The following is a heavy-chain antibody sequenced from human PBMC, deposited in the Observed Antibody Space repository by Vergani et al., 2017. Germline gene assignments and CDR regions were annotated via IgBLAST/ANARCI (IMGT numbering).Heavy chain of an antibody. V-gene: IGHV1-69*01. CDR2: IIPIFGTA. D-gene: IGHD4-17*01. CDR3: ARDPNNDYGDYRWFDR. J-gene: IGHJ5*02. CDR1: GGTFSSYA. Sequence: QVQLVQSGAEVKKPGSSVKVSCKASGGTFSSYAISWVRQSPGQGLEWMGGIIPIFGTANYAQKFQGRVTITADESTSTAYMELSSLRSEDTAVYYCARDPNNDYGDYRWFDRWGQGTLVTVSS.